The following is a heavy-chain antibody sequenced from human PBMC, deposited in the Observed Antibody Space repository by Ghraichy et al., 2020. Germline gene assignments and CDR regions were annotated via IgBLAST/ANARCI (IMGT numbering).Heavy chain of an antibody. Sequence: VSLRLSCAASGFTFSSYSMNWVRQAPGKELEWVSSISSSSSYIYYADSVKGRFTISRDNAKNSLYLQMNSLRAEDTAVYYCARDLEPGETYDYWGQGTLVTVSS. J-gene: IGHJ4*02. CDR1: GFTFSSYS. CDR3: ARDLEPGETYDY. D-gene: IGHD1-1*01. V-gene: IGHV3-21*01. CDR2: ISSSSSYI.